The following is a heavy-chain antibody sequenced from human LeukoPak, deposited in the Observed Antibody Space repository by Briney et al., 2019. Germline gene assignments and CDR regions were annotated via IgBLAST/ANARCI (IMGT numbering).Heavy chain of an antibody. Sequence: SETLSLTCAVSGGSISSGGYSWSWIRQPPGKGLEWIGYIYHSGSTYYNPSLKSRVTISVDRSKNQFSLKLSSVTAADTAVYYCARAELAAAPFDYWGQGTLVTVSS. CDR1: GGSISSGGYS. CDR2: IYHSGST. D-gene: IGHD6-13*01. V-gene: IGHV4-30-2*01. J-gene: IGHJ4*02. CDR3: ARAELAAAPFDY.